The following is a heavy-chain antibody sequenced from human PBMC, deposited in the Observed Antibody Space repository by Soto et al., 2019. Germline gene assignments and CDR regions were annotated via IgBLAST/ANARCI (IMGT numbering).Heavy chain of an antibody. V-gene: IGHV4-34*01. CDR1: GGSLSGYY. Sequence: SEPLSLTCAVYGGSLSGYYWSWIRQPPGKWLEWIGEINHSGSTNYNPSLKSRVTISVDTSKNPLSLKLSSVTAADTAVYYCARLRLGGARAHWFAPWGQGXLGTV. CDR2: INHSGST. J-gene: IGHJ5*02. CDR3: ARLRLGGARAHWFAP. D-gene: IGHD3-16*01.